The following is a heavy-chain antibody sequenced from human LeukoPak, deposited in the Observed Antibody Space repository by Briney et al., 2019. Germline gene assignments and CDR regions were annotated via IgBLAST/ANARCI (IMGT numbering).Heavy chain of an antibody. J-gene: IGHJ4*02. CDR2: IGPTGSDR. V-gene: IGHV3-21*06. Sequence: PGGSLRLSCTASGLTFSTSGFNWVRQAPGKGLEWVASIGPTGSDRYHAGSIKGRFTISRDNANNFLYLQMNSLRAGDTAVYYCATETNGRHYDYWGQGTLLTVSS. D-gene: IGHD1-14*01. CDR1: GLTFSTSG. CDR3: ATETNGRHYDY.